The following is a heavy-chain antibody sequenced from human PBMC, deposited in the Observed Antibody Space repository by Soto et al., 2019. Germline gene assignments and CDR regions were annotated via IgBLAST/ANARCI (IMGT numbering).Heavy chain of an antibody. Sequence: QVQLQESGPGLVKPSGTLSLTCTVSGDSISSLNWWSWVRQPPGKGLEWLGQIHHNGNTDYNGSLKSRVTISIDKSKNQFSLNLNSVTVADTAVYYCVRVPNYWGQGTLVTVSS. CDR2: IHHNGNT. CDR1: GDSISSLNW. J-gene: IGHJ4*02. V-gene: IGHV4-4*02. CDR3: VRVPNY.